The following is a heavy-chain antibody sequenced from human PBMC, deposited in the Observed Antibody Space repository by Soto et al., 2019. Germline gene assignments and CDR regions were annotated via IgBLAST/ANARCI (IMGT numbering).Heavy chain of an antibody. J-gene: IGHJ5*02. CDR3: AKEGYYYDSSGYYNWFDP. CDR1: GFTFSSYE. Sequence: GGSLRLSCAASGFTFSSYEMNWVRQAPGKGLEWVSYISSSGSTIYYADSVKGRFTISRDNAKNSLYLQMNSLRAEDTAVYYCAKEGYYYDSSGYYNWFDPWGQGTLVTVSS. V-gene: IGHV3-48*03. CDR2: ISSSGSTI. D-gene: IGHD3-22*01.